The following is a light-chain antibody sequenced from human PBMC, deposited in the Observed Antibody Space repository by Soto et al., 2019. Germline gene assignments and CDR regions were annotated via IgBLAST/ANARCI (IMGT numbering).Light chain of an antibody. V-gene: IGKV1-5*03. Sequence: DIQMTQYPSTLSGSVGDRVTITCRASQTISSWLAWYQQKPGKAPKLLIYKASSLESGVPTRFSGSGSGTEFTLTINSLQPDDFATYYCQQYKSYSRTFGQGTKVDIK. CDR1: QTISSW. CDR3: QQYKSYSRT. CDR2: KAS. J-gene: IGKJ1*01.